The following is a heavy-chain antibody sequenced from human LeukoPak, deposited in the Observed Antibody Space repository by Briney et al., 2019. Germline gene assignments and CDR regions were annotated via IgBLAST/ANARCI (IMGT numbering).Heavy chain of an antibody. CDR1: GYSFTNYW. Sequence: GESLKISCKGSGYSFTNYWISWVRQMPGKGLEWVGRIDPSDSYTSYSPSFQGHVTISADKFISTAHLQWSSLKASDTAMYYCARRSAHLNHVDYWGQGTLVTVSS. V-gene: IGHV5-10-1*01. J-gene: IGHJ4*02. D-gene: IGHD1-14*01. CDR3: ARRSAHLNHVDY. CDR2: IDPSDSYT.